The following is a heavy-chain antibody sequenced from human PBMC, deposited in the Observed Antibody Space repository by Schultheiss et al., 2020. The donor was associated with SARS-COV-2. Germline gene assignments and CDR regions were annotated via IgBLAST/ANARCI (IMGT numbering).Heavy chain of an antibody. CDR3: ARARDHYYDSSGYYYSAHYFDY. D-gene: IGHD3-22*01. Sequence: LRLSCTVSGGSISSGGYYWSWIRQHPGKGLEWIGYIYYSGSTYYSPSLKSRVTISVDKSKNQFSLNLSSVTAADTAVYYCARARDHYYDSSGYYYSAHYFDYWGQGTLVTVSS. V-gene: IGHV4-31*03. J-gene: IGHJ4*02. CDR1: GGSISSGGYY. CDR2: IYYSGST.